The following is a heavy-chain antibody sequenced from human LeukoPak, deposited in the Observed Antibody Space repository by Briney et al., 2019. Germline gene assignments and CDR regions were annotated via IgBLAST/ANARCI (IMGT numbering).Heavy chain of an antibody. CDR1: GGTFSSYA. V-gene: IGHV1-2*02. D-gene: IGHD2-15*01. J-gene: IGHJ4*02. Sequence: ASVKVSCMASGGTFSSYAISWVRQAPGQGLEWMGWINPNSGGTNYAQKFQGRVTMTRDTSISTAYMELSRLRSDDTAVYYCARDLGGRSGGSCTDYWGQGTLVTVSS. CDR2: INPNSGGT. CDR3: ARDLGGRSGGSCTDY.